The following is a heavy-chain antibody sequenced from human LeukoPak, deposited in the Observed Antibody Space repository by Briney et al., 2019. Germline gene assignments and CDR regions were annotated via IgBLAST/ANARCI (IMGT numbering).Heavy chain of an antibody. D-gene: IGHD6-6*01. J-gene: IGHJ6*02. Sequence: SETLSLTCTVSGGSISSSSYYWGWIRQPPGKGLEWIGSIYYSGSTYYNPSLKSRVTISVDTSKNQFSLKLSSVTAADTAVYYCAGWTEAARPFDGMDVWGQGTTVTVSS. CDR3: AGWTEAARPFDGMDV. V-gene: IGHV4-39*01. CDR2: IYYSGST. CDR1: GGSISSSSYY.